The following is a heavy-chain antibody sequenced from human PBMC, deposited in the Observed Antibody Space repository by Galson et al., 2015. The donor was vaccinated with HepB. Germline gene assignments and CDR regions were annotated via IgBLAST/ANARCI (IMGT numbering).Heavy chain of an antibody. CDR1: GDTFIDYY. Sequence: SVKVSCKASGDTFIDYYMHWVRQAPGQGLEWMGMISPNDAGTSYAQKFQGRVTMTKDTSTRTVYMTLSSLRSDDTAVYYCARGRVFPEGDWFDPWGQGTLVTVSS. CDR3: ARGRVFPEGDWFDP. V-gene: IGHV1-46*01. CDR2: ISPNDAGT. J-gene: IGHJ5*02.